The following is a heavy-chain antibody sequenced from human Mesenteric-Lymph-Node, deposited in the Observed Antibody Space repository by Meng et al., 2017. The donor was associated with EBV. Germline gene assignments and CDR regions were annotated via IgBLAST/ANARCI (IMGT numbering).Heavy chain of an antibody. CDR1: GGIFSSYA. Sequence: QIQLVQSAAEVKQPGSSVKVSCKPSGGIFSSYAISWVRQAPGQGLEWMGGTIPVLGTTTYAQSFQGRVAITAADESTTTVYMEVRSLKPEDTAIYFCTSGSGTYSPLAFWGQGTLVTVSS. CDR2: TIPVLGTT. D-gene: IGHD2-21*01. J-gene: IGHJ4*02. CDR3: TSGSGTYSPLAF. V-gene: IGHV1-69*01.